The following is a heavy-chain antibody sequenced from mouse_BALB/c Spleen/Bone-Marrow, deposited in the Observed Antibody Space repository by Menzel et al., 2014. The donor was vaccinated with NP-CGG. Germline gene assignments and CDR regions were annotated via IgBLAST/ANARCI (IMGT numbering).Heavy chain of an antibody. CDR1: GYTFTSYW. V-gene: IGHV1-87*01. D-gene: IGHD2-4*01. CDR2: IYPGDGDT. J-gene: IGHJ3*01. Sequence: VQLQQSGAGLARPGASVKLSCKASGYTFTSYWMQWVKQRPGQGLEWIGAIYPGDGDTRYTQKFKGKATLTADKSSSTAYMQLSSLASEDSAVYYCARERGNDYDGFAYWGQGTLVTVSA. CDR3: ARERGNDYDGFAY.